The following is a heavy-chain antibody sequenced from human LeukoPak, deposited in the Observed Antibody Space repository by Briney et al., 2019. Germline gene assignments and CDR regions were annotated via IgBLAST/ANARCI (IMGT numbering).Heavy chain of an antibody. CDR2: ISSTSRYI. V-gene: IGHV3-21*01. CDR1: GFTFSSYY. J-gene: IGHJ4*02. Sequence: GGSLRLSCAGSGFTFSSYYMHWVRQAPGKGLEWVSSISSTSRYIFYADSVTGRFTISRDNAKNSLYLQMNSLRAEDTAVYYCAREWHTALVGDDYWGQGTLVTVSS. D-gene: IGHD5-18*01. CDR3: AREWHTALVGDDY.